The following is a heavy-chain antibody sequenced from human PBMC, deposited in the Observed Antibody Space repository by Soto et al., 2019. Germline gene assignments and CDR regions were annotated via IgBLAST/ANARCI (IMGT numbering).Heavy chain of an antibody. CDR1: GFTFSDHY. J-gene: IGHJ6*03. D-gene: IGHD1-1*01. CDR3: AREVRYYYYMDV. Sequence: EVQLVESGGGLVQPGGSLRLSCAASGFTFSDHYMDWVRQAPGKGLEWVGRTRNKANSYTTEYAASVKGRFTISRDDSKNSLYLHMNSLKTEDTAVYYCAREVRYYYYMDVWGKGTTVTVSS. CDR2: TRNKANSYTT. V-gene: IGHV3-72*01.